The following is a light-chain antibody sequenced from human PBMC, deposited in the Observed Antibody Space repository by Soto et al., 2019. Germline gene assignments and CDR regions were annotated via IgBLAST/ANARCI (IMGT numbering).Light chain of an antibody. CDR2: GAS. CDR1: QSVSNN. V-gene: IGKV3-15*01. CDR3: QQYNIWPPT. Sequence: EIVMTQSPATLYVSPGERATLSCRASQSVSNNLAWYQQKPGQAPRLLIHGASTRATGVPARFSGSGSGTELTLTISSLQTEDSAAYYCQQYNIWPPTFGQGTKVEFK. J-gene: IGKJ1*01.